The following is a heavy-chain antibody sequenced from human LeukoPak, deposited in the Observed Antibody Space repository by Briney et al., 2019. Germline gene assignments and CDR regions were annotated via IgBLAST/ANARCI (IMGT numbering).Heavy chain of an antibody. D-gene: IGHD1-26*01. Sequence: GGSLRLSCAASGFTFSNYYMSWVRQAPGKGLEWVANIKQDGSDKSYVDSVKGRFTISRDNAENSLYLQMSSLRAEDTAMYFCARDREVGATIHDYWGQGTLVTVSS. CDR1: GFTFSNYY. CDR2: IKQDGSDK. J-gene: IGHJ4*02. V-gene: IGHV3-7*01. CDR3: ARDREVGATIHDY.